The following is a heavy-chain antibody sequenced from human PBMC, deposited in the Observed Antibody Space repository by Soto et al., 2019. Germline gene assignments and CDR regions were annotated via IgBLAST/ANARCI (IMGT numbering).Heavy chain of an antibody. CDR1: GGTFSSYA. J-gene: IGHJ4*02. D-gene: IGHD2-21*01. CDR3: AGFARGGGGGGDY. Sequence: QVQLVQSGAEVKKPGSSVKVSCKASGGTFSSYAISWVRQAPGQGPEWMGGIIPIFGTANYAQKFQGRVTVTGDETTGTADRGLGGLGCGDTAGYFCAGFARGGGGGGDYWGQGTLVTVSS. V-gene: IGHV1-69*01. CDR2: IIPIFGTA.